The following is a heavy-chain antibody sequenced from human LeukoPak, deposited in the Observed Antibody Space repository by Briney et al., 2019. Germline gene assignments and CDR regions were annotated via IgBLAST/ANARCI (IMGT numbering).Heavy chain of an antibody. Sequence: SGTLSLTCAVSGGSITSSNWWTWVRQLPGRGLEWIGETYHTGNPNYNPSLKSRVTISVDKSKNQFSLKLSSVTAADTAVYYYARGRDGYNFDYWGQGTLVTVSS. V-gene: IGHV4-4*02. CDR3: ARGRDGYNFDY. CDR2: TYHTGNP. CDR1: GGSITSSNW. J-gene: IGHJ4*02. D-gene: IGHD5-24*01.